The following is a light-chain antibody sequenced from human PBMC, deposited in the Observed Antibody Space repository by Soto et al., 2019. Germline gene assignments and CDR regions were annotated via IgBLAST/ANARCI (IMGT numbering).Light chain of an antibody. CDR1: QTISSW. Sequence: EMTRSHSNLNASVGHRVTITCRASQTISSWLAWYQQKPGKAPKLLIYKASTLKSGVPSRFSGSGSGTEFTLTISSLQPDDFAIYYCQHDNSYAEAFGQGTKVDIK. CDR2: KAS. V-gene: IGKV1-5*03. J-gene: IGKJ1*01. CDR3: QHDNSYAEA.